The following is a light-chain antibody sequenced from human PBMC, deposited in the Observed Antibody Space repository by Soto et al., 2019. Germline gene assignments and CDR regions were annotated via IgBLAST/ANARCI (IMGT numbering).Light chain of an antibody. J-gene: IGLJ3*02. Sequence: QSVLTQPPSVSAATGQMVTISCSGTSSNIGSNYVFWYQQFPGTAPKFLTCDGDKRPSGIHDRFTGSRSGTSATLRITGLQTGDEADYYCGTWDTSLSAWVFGGGTKLTVL. V-gene: IGLV1-51*01. CDR3: GTWDTSLSAWV. CDR1: SSNIGSNY. CDR2: DGD.